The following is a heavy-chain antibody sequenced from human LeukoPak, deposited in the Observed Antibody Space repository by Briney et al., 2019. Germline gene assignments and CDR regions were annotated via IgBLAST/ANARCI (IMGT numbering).Heavy chain of an antibody. CDR1: GGSISSSSYY. CDR2: IYYSGST. D-gene: IGHD3-22*01. V-gene: IGHV4-39*07. Sequence: SETLSLTCTVSGGSISSSSYYWGWIRQPPGKGLEWIGSIYYSGSTYYNPSLKSRVTISVDTSKNQFSLKLSSVTAADTAVYYCARVVKPRSPTMIVLSAGWYFDLWGRGTLVTVSS. CDR3: ARVVKPRSPTMIVLSAGWYFDL. J-gene: IGHJ2*01.